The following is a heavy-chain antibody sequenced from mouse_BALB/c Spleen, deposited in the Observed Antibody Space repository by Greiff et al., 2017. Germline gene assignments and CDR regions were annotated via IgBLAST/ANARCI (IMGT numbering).Heavy chain of an antibody. CDR2: ISSGSSTI. V-gene: IGHV5-17*02. J-gene: IGHJ4*01. D-gene: IGHD1-2*01. CDR1: GYSFSSFG. Sequence: EVQVVESGGGLVQPGGSRKLSCAASGYSFSSFGMHWVRQAPEKGLEWVAYISSGSSTINYADTVKGRFTIATDNAKNTLFLQITSLTSEDTAMYYCARSRPPYYSMDYWGPGTSVTVSS. CDR3: ARSRPPYYSMDY.